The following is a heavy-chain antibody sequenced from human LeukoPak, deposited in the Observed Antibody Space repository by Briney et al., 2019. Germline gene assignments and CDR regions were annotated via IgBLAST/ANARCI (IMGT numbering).Heavy chain of an antibody. CDR3: ARDYSEDAYPFYFDF. D-gene: IGHD2-21*01. Sequence: PSETLPLTCTVSGGSISNYYWNWIRQPAGKGLEWIGRIYSTGDANYNPSLKSRLTLSVDTSKNQFSLKLRSVTAADTAIYYCARDYSEDAYPFYFDFWGQGTLVTVSS. V-gene: IGHV4-4*07. J-gene: IGHJ4*02. CDR1: GGSISNYY. CDR2: IYSTGDA.